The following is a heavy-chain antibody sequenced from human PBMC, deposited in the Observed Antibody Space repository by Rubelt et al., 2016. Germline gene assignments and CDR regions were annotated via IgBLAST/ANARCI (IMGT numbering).Heavy chain of an antibody. Sequence: EVQLLESGGGLVQPGGSLRLSCAASGFTFSSYAMSWVRQAPGKGLEWVSAISGGGGNTYYADSVKGRFTSARDNSKNTLYLQMNSLRAEDTAVYYCAKAVVGTFRGFDYWGQGTLVTISS. D-gene: IGHD1-26*01. CDR1: GFTFSSYA. CDR2: ISGGGGNT. CDR3: AKAVVGTFRGFDY. J-gene: IGHJ4*02. V-gene: IGHV3-23*01.